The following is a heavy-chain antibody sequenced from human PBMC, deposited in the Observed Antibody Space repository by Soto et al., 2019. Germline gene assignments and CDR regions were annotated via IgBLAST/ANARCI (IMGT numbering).Heavy chain of an antibody. D-gene: IGHD3-3*01. CDR3: ATRITVFGLLIPMFDP. J-gene: IGHJ5*02. CDR1: GGSISSGGYS. Sequence: SDTLSLTCAVSGGSISSGGYSWSWIRQPPGKGLEWIGYIYHSGSTYYNPSLKSRVTISVDRSKNQFSLKLSSVTAADTAIYYCATRITVFGLLIPMFDPWGQGTQVTVSS. CDR2: IYHSGST. V-gene: IGHV4-30-2*02.